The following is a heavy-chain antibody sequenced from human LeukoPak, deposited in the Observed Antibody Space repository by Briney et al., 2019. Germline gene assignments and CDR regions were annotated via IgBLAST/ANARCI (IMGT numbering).Heavy chain of an antibody. Sequence: GGSLRLSCAASGFTFYDYAMHWVRQAPGKGLEWVSGISWNSGSIGYADSVKGRFTISRDNAKNSLYLQMNSLRAEDTALYYCARDLHSGSYEDAFDIWGQGTMVTVSS. CDR3: ARDLHSGSYEDAFDI. CDR2: ISWNSGSI. CDR1: GFTFYDYA. D-gene: IGHD1-26*01. J-gene: IGHJ3*02. V-gene: IGHV3-9*01.